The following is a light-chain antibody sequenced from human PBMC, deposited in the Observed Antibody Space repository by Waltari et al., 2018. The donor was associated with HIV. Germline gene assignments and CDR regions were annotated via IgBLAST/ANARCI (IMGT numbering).Light chain of an antibody. CDR3: ETWDSNTHEV. Sequence: QPVLTQSSSASASLGSSVKLTCTLSSGHSSYIIPWHQQPPGKAPRYLMKLEGSGSYNKGSGVPDRFSGSSSGADRYLTISNLQFEDEADYYCETWDSNTHEVFGGGTKLTVL. CDR2: LEGSGSY. V-gene: IGLV4-60*02. J-gene: IGLJ2*01. CDR1: SGHSSYI.